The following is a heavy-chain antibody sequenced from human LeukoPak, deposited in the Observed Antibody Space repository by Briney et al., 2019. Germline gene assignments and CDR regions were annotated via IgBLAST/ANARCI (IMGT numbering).Heavy chain of an antibody. Sequence: TGGSLRLSCAASRFIFSSYAMGWVRQAPGKGLEWVSSISGSGDTTYYADSVEGRFTISRDNSKNTLSLQMNSLRAEDTAVYYCAKDGDYYDSDAYSSFFDYWGQGTLVTVSS. CDR1: RFIFSSYA. J-gene: IGHJ4*02. D-gene: IGHD3-22*01. V-gene: IGHV3-23*01. CDR3: AKDGDYYDSDAYSSFFDY. CDR2: ISGSGDTT.